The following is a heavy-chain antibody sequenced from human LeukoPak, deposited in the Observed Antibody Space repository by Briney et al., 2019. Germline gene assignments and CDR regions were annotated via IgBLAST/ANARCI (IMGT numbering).Heavy chain of an antibody. CDR3: ARAPRGAAGHFDY. J-gene: IGHJ4*02. CDR1: GFTFSSYG. V-gene: IGHV3-53*01. CDR2: IYSGGST. D-gene: IGHD6-13*01. Sequence: GGSLRLSCAASGFTFSSYGMHWVRQAPGKGLEWVSVIYSGGSTYYADSVKGRFTISRDNSKNTLYLQMNSLRAEDTAAYYCARAPRGAAGHFDYWGQGTLVTVSS.